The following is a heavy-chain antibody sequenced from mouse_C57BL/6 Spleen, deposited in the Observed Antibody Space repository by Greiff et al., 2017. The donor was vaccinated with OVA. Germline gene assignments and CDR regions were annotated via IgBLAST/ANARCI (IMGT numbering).Heavy chain of an antibody. CDR2: INPSTGGT. V-gene: IGHV1-42*01. CDR1: GYSFTGYY. J-gene: IGHJ3*01. CDR3: ARSGYDYDSWFAY. D-gene: IGHD2-4*01. Sequence: EVQVVESGPELVKPGASVKISCKASGYSFTGYYMNWVKQSPEKSLEWIGEINPSTGGTTYNQKFKAKATLTVDKSSSTAYMQLKSLTSEDSAVYYCARSGYDYDSWFAYWGQGTLVTVSA.